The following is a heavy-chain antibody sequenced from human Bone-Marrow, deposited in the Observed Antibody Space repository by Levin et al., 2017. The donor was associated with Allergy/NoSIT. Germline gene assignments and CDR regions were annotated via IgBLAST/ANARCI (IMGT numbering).Heavy chain of an antibody. J-gene: IGHJ3*02. V-gene: IGHV3-30*18. CDR3: VKEYGRGTHTNRDAFNI. CDR1: AFTFSSYG. Sequence: GGSLRLSCAASAFTFSSYGMHWVRQSPGKGLEWVAVVSYDGSNDYYADSVKGRFTISRDNSKNTLYLQMSSLRVADTATYYCVKEYGRGTHTNRDAFNIWGQGTTVTVSS. D-gene: IGHD3-16*01. CDR2: VSYDGSND.